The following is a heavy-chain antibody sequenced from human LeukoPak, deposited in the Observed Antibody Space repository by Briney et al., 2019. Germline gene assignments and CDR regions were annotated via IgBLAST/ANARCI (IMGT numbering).Heavy chain of an antibody. CDR3: AKDLSTYVVVTATFDH. CDR2: ISNVGNNE. D-gene: IGHD2-21*02. CDR1: GFSFSNYG. Sequence: RSGGSLTLSCAPSGFSFSNYGMHWARQAPGKGLECVPVISNVGNNEYYADSVNGRFTISRDNSKNILFLQMTSLRIEDTAIYYCAKDLSTYVVVTATFDHWGQGSLVTVSS. J-gene: IGHJ4*02. V-gene: IGHV3-30*18.